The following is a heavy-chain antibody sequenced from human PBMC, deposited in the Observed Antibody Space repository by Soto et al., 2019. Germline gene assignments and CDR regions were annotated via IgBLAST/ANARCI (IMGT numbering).Heavy chain of an antibody. V-gene: IGHV4-39*01. CDR3: ARQTEYYYASGRAAPLYGMDV. CDR1: GGSISSISSY. D-gene: IGHD3-10*01. Sequence: LSLTCAVSGGSISSISSYWGWIRQPPGKGLEWIGNVYYSGSTYSNPSLKSRLTISADTSKNQFSLKLTSMTAADTAVYFCARQTEYYYASGRAAPLYGMDVWGQGTTVTVSS. CDR2: VYYSGST. J-gene: IGHJ6*02.